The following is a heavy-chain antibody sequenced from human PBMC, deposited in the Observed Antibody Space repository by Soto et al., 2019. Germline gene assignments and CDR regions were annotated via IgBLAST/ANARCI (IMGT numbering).Heavy chain of an antibody. V-gene: IGHV3-74*01. CDR2: INSGATTT. Sequence: EVQLMESGGGLVQPGGSLRLSCAASGFTFSSSWMHWVRQGPGKGLVWVSRINSGATTTNYADSVKGRFTISRDNAKNTLYLQMDSLTAEDTAVYYCARGPTGWFGYDYWGQGTLVTVSS. CDR1: GFTFSSSW. J-gene: IGHJ4*02. D-gene: IGHD3-10*01. CDR3: ARGPTGWFGYDY.